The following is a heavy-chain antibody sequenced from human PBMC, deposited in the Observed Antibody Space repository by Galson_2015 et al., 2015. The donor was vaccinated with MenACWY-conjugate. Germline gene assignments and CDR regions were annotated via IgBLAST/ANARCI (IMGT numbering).Heavy chain of an antibody. D-gene: IGHD6-13*01. V-gene: IGHV7-4-1*02. CDR3: VRDPKLSSSWYLFDT. CDR1: GYTFTAYA. CDR2: INTNTGNP. Sequence: SVKVSCKASGYTFTAYAINWVRQAPGQGLEWLGWINTNTGNPTYAQGFTGRFVFSLDTSVSTAYLQISSLKAEDTAIYYCVRDPKLSSSWYLFDTWGQGTLVTVSS. J-gene: IGHJ5*02.